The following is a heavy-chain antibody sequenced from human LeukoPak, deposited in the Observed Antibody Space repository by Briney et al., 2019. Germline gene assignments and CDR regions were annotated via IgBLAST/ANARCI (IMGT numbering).Heavy chain of an antibody. V-gene: IGHV1-69*13. CDR1: GGTFSSYA. J-gene: IGHJ6*03. CDR2: IIPIFGTA. Sequence: SVKVSCKASGGTFSSYAISWVRQAPGQGLEWMGGIIPIFGTANYAQKFQGRVTITADESTSTAYMELSSLRSEDTAVYYCARDQCSSTSCYARSNNYYYYMDVWGKGTTVTISS. D-gene: IGHD2-2*01. CDR3: ARDQCSSTSCYARSNNYYYYMDV.